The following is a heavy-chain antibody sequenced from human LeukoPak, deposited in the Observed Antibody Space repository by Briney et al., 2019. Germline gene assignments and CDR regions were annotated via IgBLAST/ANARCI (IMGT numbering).Heavy chain of an antibody. J-gene: IGHJ4*02. Sequence: GGSLRLSCAASGFTFSSYAMSWVRQAPGKGLEWVAVISYDGSNKYYADSVKGRFIISRDNSKNTLYLQMDSLRAEDTAVYYCAKFLMTAVTTGFGSWGQGTLVTVSS. CDR3: AKFLMTAVTTGFGS. CDR1: GFTFSSYA. CDR2: ISYDGSNK. V-gene: IGHV3-30*18. D-gene: IGHD4-17*01.